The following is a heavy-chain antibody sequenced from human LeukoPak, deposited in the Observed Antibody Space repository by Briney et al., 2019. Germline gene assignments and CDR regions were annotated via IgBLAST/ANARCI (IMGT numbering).Heavy chain of an antibody. J-gene: IGHJ4*02. Sequence: PSETLSLTCAVSGYSISSGYYWGWIRQPPGKGLEWIGRIYHSGSTYYNPSLKSRVTISVDTSKNQFSLKLSSVTAADTAVYYCARTYYDFWSGYYAYYFDYWGQGTLVTVSS. CDR1: GYSISSGYY. V-gene: IGHV4-38-2*01. D-gene: IGHD3-3*01. CDR3: ARTYYDFWSGYYAYYFDY. CDR2: IYHSGST.